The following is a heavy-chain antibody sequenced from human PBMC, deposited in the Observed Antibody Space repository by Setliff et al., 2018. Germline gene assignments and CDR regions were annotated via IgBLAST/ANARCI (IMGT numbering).Heavy chain of an antibody. CDR1: GYIFSAYH. Sequence: GASVKVSCKASGYIFSAYHVHWVRQAPGQGPEWVGCIRPLRGDTKSAQKFQGRLTMTGDASINTAFMELTGLTSDDTAVYSCARAPSGTGFYHFFSYMDVWGKGTTVTVSS. J-gene: IGHJ6*03. CDR2: IRPLRGDT. CDR3: ARAPSGTGFYHFFSYMDV. V-gene: IGHV1-2*02. D-gene: IGHD1-7*01.